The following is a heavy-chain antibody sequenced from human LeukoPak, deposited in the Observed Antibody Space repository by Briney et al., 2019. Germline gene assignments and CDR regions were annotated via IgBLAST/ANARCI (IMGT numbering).Heavy chain of an antibody. CDR1: GFTFSSYG. D-gene: IGHD6-13*01. CDR2: IRYDGSNK. Sequence: GGSLRLSCVASGFTFSSYGMHWVRQAPGKGLEWVAFIRYDGSNKYYADSVKGRFTISRDNSKNTLYLQMNSLRAEDTAVYYCAKIRIAAAGIFDYWGQGTLVTVSS. J-gene: IGHJ4*02. V-gene: IGHV3-30*02. CDR3: AKIRIAAAGIFDY.